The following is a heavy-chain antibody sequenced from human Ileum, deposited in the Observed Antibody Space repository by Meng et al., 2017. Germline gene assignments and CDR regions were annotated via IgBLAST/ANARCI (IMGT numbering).Heavy chain of an antibody. CDR3: ARDIYYGELDH. CDR2: ITPDGGEK. Sequence: GESLKISCVDSGFTFCSHWMTWVRQAPGKGLELVSSITPDGGEKGYVDSVRGRFNISRDNGRKSMYLEMNSLRVEDTAVYYCARDIYYGELDHWGQGTVVTVSS. D-gene: IGHD3-10*01. CDR1: GFTFCSHW. V-gene: IGHV3-7*01. J-gene: IGHJ4*02.